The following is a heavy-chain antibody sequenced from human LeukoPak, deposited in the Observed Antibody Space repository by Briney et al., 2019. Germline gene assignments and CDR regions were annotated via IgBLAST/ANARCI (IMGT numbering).Heavy chain of an antibody. CDR3: ARTNCSSTSCPSGDAFDI. Sequence: ASVKVSCKASGYTFTSYDINWVRQATGQGLESMGWMNPNSGNTGYAQKFQGRVTITRNTSISTAYMELSSLRSEDTAVYYCARTNCSSTSCPSGDAFDIWGQGTMVTVSS. CDR1: GYTFTSYD. CDR2: MNPNSGNT. V-gene: IGHV1-8*03. J-gene: IGHJ3*02. D-gene: IGHD2-2*01.